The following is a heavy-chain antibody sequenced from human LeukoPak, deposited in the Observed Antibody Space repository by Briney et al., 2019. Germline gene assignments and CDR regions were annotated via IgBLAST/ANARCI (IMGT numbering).Heavy chain of an antibody. J-gene: IGHJ4*02. Sequence: GASVKVSCKISGYTFTDYFIHWVRQAPGQGLEWMGWTSPKSGDRKCTQKLRGRVTMTRDTSISTVYMELDRLTFDDTAVYFCARDNYGTLDYWGQGSLVTVSS. CDR2: TSPKSGDR. CDR1: GYTFTDYF. CDR3: ARDNYGTLDY. D-gene: IGHD4-17*01. V-gene: IGHV1-2*02.